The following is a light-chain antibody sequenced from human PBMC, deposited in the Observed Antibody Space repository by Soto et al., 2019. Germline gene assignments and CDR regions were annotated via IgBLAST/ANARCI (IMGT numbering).Light chain of an antibody. J-gene: IGKJ1*01. CDR3: QQSYSTSWT. CDR1: QRISNY. Sequence: DIQMTPSPSSLSASVADRVTVTCRASQRISNYLNWYQQKPGKAPKLLIYAASSLQSGVPSRFSGSGSGTDCTLTISSLQPEDFATYYCQQSYSTSWTFGQGTKVDI. V-gene: IGKV1-39*01. CDR2: AAS.